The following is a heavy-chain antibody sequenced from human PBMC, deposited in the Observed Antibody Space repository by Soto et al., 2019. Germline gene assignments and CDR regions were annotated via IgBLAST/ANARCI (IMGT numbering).Heavy chain of an antibody. CDR2: IIPISGTA. Sequence: QVQLVQSGAEVKKPGSSVKVSCKASGGTFSSYAISWVRQAPGQGLEWMVGIIPISGTANYAQKFQGRVTITADESTSTAYMELSSLRSEETAVYYCARSQGSSTSLEIYYYYYYGMDVWGQGTTVTVSS. V-gene: IGHV1-69*01. CDR1: GGTFSSYA. J-gene: IGHJ6*02. D-gene: IGHD2-2*01. CDR3: ARSQGSSTSLEIYYYYYYGMDV.